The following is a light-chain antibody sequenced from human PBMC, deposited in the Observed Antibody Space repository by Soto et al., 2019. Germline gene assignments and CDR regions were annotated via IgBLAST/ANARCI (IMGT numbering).Light chain of an antibody. V-gene: IGKV1-6*01. CDR3: LQDYSYPFT. CDR1: QGIRND. Sequence: AIQMTQSPSSLSASVRDRVTITCRASQGIRNDLGWYQQKPGKAPKLLIYAASSLQSGVPSRLSGSGSGTDLTLTISSLQPEDFATYYFLQDYSYPFTFGPGTKVDIK. CDR2: AAS. J-gene: IGKJ3*01.